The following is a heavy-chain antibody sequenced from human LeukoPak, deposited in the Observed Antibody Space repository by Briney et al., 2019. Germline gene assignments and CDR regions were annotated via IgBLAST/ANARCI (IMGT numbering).Heavy chain of an antibody. CDR1: GGSIRSGSYY. CDR3: ASRTVTTYYYFDY. CDR2: IYTSGST. V-gene: IGHV4-61*02. Sequence: SETLSLTCTVPGGSIRSGSYYWSWIRQPAGKGLEWIGRIYTSGSTNYNPSLKSRVTISVDTSKNQFSLKLSSVTAADTAVYYCASRTVTTYYYFDYWGQGTLVTVSS. J-gene: IGHJ4*02. D-gene: IGHD4-17*01.